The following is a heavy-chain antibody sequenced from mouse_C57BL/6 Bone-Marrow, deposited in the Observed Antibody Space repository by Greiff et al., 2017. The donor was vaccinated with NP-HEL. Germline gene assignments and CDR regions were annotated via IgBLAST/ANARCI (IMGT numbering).Heavy chain of an antibody. CDR2: IDPNRGGT. CDR1: GYTFTSYW. V-gene: IGHV1-72*01. D-gene: IGHD2-5*01. CDR3: ARDNVPYSNFYYFDY. Sequence: VQLQQSGAELVKPGASVKLSCKASGYTFTSYWMHWVKQRPGRGLEWIGRIDPNRGGTKYNEKFKSKATLTVDKPSSTAYMQLSSLTSEDSAVYYCARDNVPYSNFYYFDYWGQGTTLTVSS. J-gene: IGHJ2*01.